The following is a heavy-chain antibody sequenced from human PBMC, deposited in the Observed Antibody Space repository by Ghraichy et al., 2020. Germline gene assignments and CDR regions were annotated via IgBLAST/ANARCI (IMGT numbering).Heavy chain of an antibody. Sequence: SETLSLTCAVYGGSFSGYYWSWIRQPPGKGLEWIGEINHSGSTNYNPSLKSRVTISVDTSKNQFSLKLSSVTAADTAVYYCARRSIVVVPAANDAFDIWGQGTMVTVSS. CDR2: INHSGST. V-gene: IGHV4-34*01. D-gene: IGHD2-2*01. CDR1: GGSFSGYY. J-gene: IGHJ3*02. CDR3: ARRSIVVVPAANDAFDI.